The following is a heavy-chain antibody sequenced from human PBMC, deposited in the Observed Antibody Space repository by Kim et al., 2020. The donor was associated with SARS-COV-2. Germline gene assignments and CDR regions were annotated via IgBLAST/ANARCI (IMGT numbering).Heavy chain of an antibody. CDR3: ARVAARPRGGGWFDP. Sequence: GESLKISCKGSGYSFTSYWIGWVRQMPGKGLEWMGIIYPGDSDTRYSPSFQGQVTISADKSISTAYLQWSSLKASDTAMYYCARVAARPRGGGWFDPWGQGTLVTVSS. CDR1: GYSFTSYW. J-gene: IGHJ5*02. D-gene: IGHD6-6*01. V-gene: IGHV5-51*01. CDR2: IYPGDSDT.